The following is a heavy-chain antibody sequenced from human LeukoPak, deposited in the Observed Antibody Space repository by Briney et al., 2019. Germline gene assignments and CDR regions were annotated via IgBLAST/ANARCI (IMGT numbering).Heavy chain of an antibody. Sequence: PGGSLRLSCAASGFTFSRDWMRWVRQAPGKGPVWVSRISDDGSITTYADSVKGRFTISRNNAKSTMFLQMNSLRAEDPAVYFCARRYYETNVYARHFDHWGQGILVTVYS. V-gene: IGHV3-74*03. CDR3: ARRYYETNVYARHFDH. CDR2: ISDDGSIT. J-gene: IGHJ4*02. CDR1: GFTFSRDW. D-gene: IGHD3-22*01.